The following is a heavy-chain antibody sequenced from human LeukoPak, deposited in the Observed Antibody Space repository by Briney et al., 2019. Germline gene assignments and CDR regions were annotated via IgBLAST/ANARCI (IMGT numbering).Heavy chain of an antibody. CDR3: AREGAMATILFDY. D-gene: IGHD5-24*01. Sequence: GASVKVSCKASGGTFSSYAISWVRQAPGQGLEWMGGIIPIFGTANYAQKFQGRVTITADESTSTAYTELSSLRSEDTAVYYCAREGAMATILFDYWGQGTLVTVSS. CDR1: GGTFSSYA. J-gene: IGHJ4*02. CDR2: IIPIFGTA. V-gene: IGHV1-69*13.